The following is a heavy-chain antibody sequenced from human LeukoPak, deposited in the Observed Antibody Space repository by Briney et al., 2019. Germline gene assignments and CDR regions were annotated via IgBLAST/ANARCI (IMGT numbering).Heavy chain of an antibody. CDR1: GFTFSSYA. V-gene: IGHV3-23*01. J-gene: IGHJ6*02. CDR3: AKGMNYDSSGYYFHYYYGMDV. Sequence: GGSLRLSCAASGFTFSSYAMSWVRQAPGKGLEWVSAISGSGGSTYYADSVKGRFTISRDNSKNTLYLQMNSLRAKDTAVYYCAKGMNYDSSGYYFHYYYGMDVWGQGTTVTVSS. D-gene: IGHD3-22*01. CDR2: ISGSGGST.